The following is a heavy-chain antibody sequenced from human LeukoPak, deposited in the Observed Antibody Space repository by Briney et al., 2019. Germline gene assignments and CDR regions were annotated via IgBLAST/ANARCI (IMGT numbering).Heavy chain of an antibody. CDR3: AKSSQPYYHGSGSYSPSSPYFDY. D-gene: IGHD3-10*01. CDR2: ISGSGGST. CDR1: GFTFSSYA. Sequence: GGSLRLSCAASGFTFSSYAMSWVRQAPGKGLEWVSAISGSGGSTYYADSVKGRFTISRDNSKNTLYLQMNSLRAEDTAVYYCAKSSQPYYHGSGSYSPSSPYFDYWGQGTLVTVSS. J-gene: IGHJ4*02. V-gene: IGHV3-23*01.